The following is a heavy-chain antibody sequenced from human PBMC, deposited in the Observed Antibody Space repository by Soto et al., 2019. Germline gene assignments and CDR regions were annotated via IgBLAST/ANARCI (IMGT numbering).Heavy chain of an antibody. D-gene: IGHD6-13*01. Sequence: GGSLRLSCAASGFTFSSYSMNWVRQAPGKGLEWVSSISSSSSYIYYADSVKGRFTISRDNAKNSLYLQMNSLRAEETAVYYCARDSPRWIAAAGDAFDIWGQGTMVTVSS. V-gene: IGHV3-21*01. J-gene: IGHJ3*02. CDR2: ISSSSSYI. CDR3: ARDSPRWIAAAGDAFDI. CDR1: GFTFSSYS.